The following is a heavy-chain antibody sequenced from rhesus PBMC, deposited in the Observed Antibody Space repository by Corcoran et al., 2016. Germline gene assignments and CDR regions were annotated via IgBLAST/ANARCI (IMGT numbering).Heavy chain of an antibody. CDR1: GGSISDDYY. D-gene: IGHD1-1-1*01. J-gene: IGHJ5-1*01. CDR3: ARDRGIAGMGFDV. V-gene: IGHV4-106*01. Sequence: QVQLQESGPGLVKPSETLSLTCAVSGGSISDDYYWSWIRQPLGKGLEWIGYIYGSGGVTNYNPSLKNRVTISLGTSKNQFSLKLSSVPAADTAVYYCARDRGIAGMGFDVWGPGVLVTVSS. CDR2: IYGSGGVT.